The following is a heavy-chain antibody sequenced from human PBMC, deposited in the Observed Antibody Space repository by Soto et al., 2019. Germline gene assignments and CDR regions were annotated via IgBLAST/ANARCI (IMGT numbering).Heavy chain of an antibody. CDR1: WFAFSGSA. J-gene: IGHJ6*02. D-gene: IGHD6-6*01. CDR3: TRRLYSSSSYYYYGMDV. V-gene: IGHV3-73*01. Sequence: GSLRLSCAASWFAFSGSAMHWVLHASGKGLEWVGRIRSKANSYATAYAASVKGRFTISRDDSKNTAYLQMNSLKTEDTAVYYCTRRLYSSSSYYYYGMDVWGQGTTVTVSS. CDR2: IRSKANSYAT.